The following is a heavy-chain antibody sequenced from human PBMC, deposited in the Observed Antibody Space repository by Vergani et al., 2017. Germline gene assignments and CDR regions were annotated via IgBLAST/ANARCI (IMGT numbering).Heavy chain of an antibody. CDR3: ARDTRVAFDI. V-gene: IGHV1-69*01. CDR2: IIPIFGTA. Sequence: QVQLVQSGAEVKKPGASVKVSCKASGYTFTSYDINWVRQATGQGLEWMGGIIPIFGTANYAQKFQGRVTITADESTSTAYMELSSLRSEDTAVYYCARDTRVAFDIWGQGTMVTVSS. J-gene: IGHJ3*02. CDR1: GYTFTSYD.